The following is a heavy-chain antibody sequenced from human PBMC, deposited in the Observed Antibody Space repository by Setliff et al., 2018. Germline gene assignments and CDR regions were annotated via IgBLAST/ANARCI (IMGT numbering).Heavy chain of an antibody. J-gene: IGHJ4*02. CDR2: IIHRGST. CDR3: ARSFSRRGKFLLDY. D-gene: IGHD1-26*01. CDR1: GGSFSGYY. Sequence: KSSETLSLTCAVYGGSFSGYYWSWIRQPPGKRLEWIGEIIHRGSTNYNPSLKSLVNISMDTSKKQFSLNVSSVTAADTAVYYCARSFSRRGKFLLDYWGQGALVTVSS. V-gene: IGHV4-34*12.